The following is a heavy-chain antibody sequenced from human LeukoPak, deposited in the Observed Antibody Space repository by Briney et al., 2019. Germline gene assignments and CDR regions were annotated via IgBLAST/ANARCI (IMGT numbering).Heavy chain of an antibody. CDR2: IYYSGST. D-gene: IGHD6-6*01. J-gene: IGHJ5*02. CDR3: ARDMYSSSHEENNWFDP. Sequence: PSETLSLTCTVSGGSISSYYWSWIRQPPGKGLEWIGYIYYSGSTNYNPSLKSRVTISVDTSKNQFSLKLSSVTAADTAVYYCARDMYSSSHEENNWFDPWGQGTPVAVSS. V-gene: IGHV4-59*01. CDR1: GGSISSYY.